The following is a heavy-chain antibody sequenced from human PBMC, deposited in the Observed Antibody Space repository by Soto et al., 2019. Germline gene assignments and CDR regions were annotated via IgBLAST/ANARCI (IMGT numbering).Heavy chain of an antibody. CDR2: IRSKAYGGTT. J-gene: IGHJ6*02. CDR3: TRDRPLEVDGSGTLNYYYYGMDV. CDR1: GFTFGDYA. Sequence: GGSLRLSCTASGFTFGDYAMSWFRQAPGKGLEWVGFIRSKAYGGTTEYAASVKGRFTISRDDSKSIAYLQMNSLKTEDTAVYYCTRDRPLEVDGSGTLNYYYYGMDVWGQGTTVTVSS. D-gene: IGHD3-10*01. V-gene: IGHV3-49*03.